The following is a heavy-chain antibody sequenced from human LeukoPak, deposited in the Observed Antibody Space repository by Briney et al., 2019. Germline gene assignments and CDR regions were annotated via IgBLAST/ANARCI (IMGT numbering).Heavy chain of an antibody. Sequence: SRTLSLTCTVSGGSTSSGSYYWSWIRQPAGKGREWIGRIYTSGSTNYNPSLKSRVTISVDTSKNQFSLKLSSVTAADTAVYYCATGSSWYVDYWGQGTLVTVSS. CDR1: GGSTSSGSYY. D-gene: IGHD6-13*01. J-gene: IGHJ4*02. CDR3: ATGSSWYVDY. V-gene: IGHV4-61*02. CDR2: IYTSGST.